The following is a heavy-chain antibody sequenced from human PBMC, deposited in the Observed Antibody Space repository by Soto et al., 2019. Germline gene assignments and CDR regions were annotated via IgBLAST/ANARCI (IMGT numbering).Heavy chain of an antibody. CDR1: GFTFSSYG. D-gene: IGHD6-13*01. CDR2: IWYDGTNK. J-gene: IGHJ4*02. Sequence: QVQLVESGGGVVQPGRSLRLSCAASGFTFSSYGMHWVRQAPGKGLEWVAVIWYDGTNKYYADSVKGRFTISRDNSKNTLYLQMNSLRAEDTAVYYCASHQIGAAAGTADFDYWGQGTLVTVSS. V-gene: IGHV3-33*01. CDR3: ASHQIGAAAGTADFDY.